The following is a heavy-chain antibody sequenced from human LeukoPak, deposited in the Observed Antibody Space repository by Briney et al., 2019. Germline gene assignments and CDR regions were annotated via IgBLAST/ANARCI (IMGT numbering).Heavy chain of an antibody. CDR1: GYTFTGYY. D-gene: IGHD1-26*01. CDR2: INPNSGGT. CDR3: ARDRAHSHWALLGPDY. J-gene: IGHJ4*02. Sequence: GASVKVSCKASGYTFTGYYMNWVRQAPGQGLEWMGRINPNSGGTNYAQKFQGRVTMTRDTSISTAYMELSRLRSDDTAVYYCARDRAHSHWALLGPDYWGQGTLVTVSS. V-gene: IGHV1-2*06.